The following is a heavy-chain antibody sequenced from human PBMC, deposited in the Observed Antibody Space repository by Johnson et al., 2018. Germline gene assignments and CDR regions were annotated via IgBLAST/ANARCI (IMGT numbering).Heavy chain of an antibody. CDR3: ARGFGGVPAAGPHLPYYMDV. CDR2: ISFDGSNK. V-gene: IGHV3-30-3*01. D-gene: IGHD3-3*01. Sequence: QVQLVQSGGGVVQPGRSLRLSCAASGFTFSTHAVHWVRPAPGKGLEWVAVISFDGSNKYYADSVRGRFTISRDNSKNTLYLQFKSLRPEDTAVFYCARGFGGVPAAGPHLPYYMDVWGKGTMVMVSS. J-gene: IGHJ6*03. CDR1: GFTFSTHA.